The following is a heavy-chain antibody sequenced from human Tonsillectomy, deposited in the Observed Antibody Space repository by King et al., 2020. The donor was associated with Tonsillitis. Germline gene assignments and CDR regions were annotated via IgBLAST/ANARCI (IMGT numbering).Heavy chain of an antibody. V-gene: IGHV3-7*03. J-gene: IGHJ4*02. CDR2: INQNGGEK. Sequence: VQLVESGGGLVQPGGSLRLSCAVSGLTFSSYWMSWVRQAPGKGLEWVANINQNGGEKYYVDSVKGRFTISRDNAKNSLYLQMNSLRADDTAVYYCARDVTFGGIYWGPGTLVTVSS. CDR1: GLTFSSYW. CDR3: ARDVTFGGIY. D-gene: IGHD1-14*01.